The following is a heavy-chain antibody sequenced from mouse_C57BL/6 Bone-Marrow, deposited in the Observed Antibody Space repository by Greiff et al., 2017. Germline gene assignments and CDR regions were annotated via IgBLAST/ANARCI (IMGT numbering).Heavy chain of an antibody. J-gene: IGHJ1*03. CDR1: GYTFTSYW. Sequence: QVQLQQPGAELVRPGSSVKLSCKASGYTFTSYWMDWVKQRPGQGLEWIGNIYPSDSETHYNQKFKDKATLTVDKSSSTAYMQLSSLTSEDSAVYYCARREDFWRYFDVWGTGTTVTVSS. CDR3: ARREDFWRYFDV. V-gene: IGHV1-61*01. CDR2: IYPSDSET.